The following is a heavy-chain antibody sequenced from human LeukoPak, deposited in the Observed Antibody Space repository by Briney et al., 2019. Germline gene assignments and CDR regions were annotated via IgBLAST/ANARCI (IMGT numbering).Heavy chain of an antibody. CDR2: ISYDGSNK. CDR3: ARGNLITMVRGDEYYFDY. J-gene: IGHJ4*02. D-gene: IGHD3-10*01. Sequence: GGSLRLSCAASGFTFSSYGMHWVRQAPGKGLEWVAVISYDGSNKYYADSVKGRFTISRDNSKNTLYLQMNSLRAEDTAVYYCARGNLITMVRGDEYYFDYWGQGTLVTVSS. CDR1: GFTFSSYG. V-gene: IGHV3-30*03.